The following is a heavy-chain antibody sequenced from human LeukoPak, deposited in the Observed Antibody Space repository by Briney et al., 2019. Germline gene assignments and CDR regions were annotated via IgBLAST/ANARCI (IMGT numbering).Heavy chain of an antibody. CDR3: ARADSYSSGWYGGLDY. V-gene: IGHV4-59*01. D-gene: IGHD6-19*01. CDR1: GGSISSYY. Sequence: SETLSLTCTVSGGSISSYYWSWIRQPPGKGLEWIGYIYYSGSTNYNPSLKSRDTISVDTSKNQFSLKLSSVTAADTAVYYCARADSYSSGWYGGLDYWGQGTLVTVSS. CDR2: IYYSGST. J-gene: IGHJ4*02.